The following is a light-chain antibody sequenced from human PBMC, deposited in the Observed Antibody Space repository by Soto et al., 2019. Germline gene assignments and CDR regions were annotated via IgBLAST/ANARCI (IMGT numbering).Light chain of an antibody. CDR3: SSYTSSSTWV. CDR2: EVS. Sequence: QSVLTQPASVSGSVGQSITISCTGSSSDIGDYGYVSWYQQHPGKAPKLMIFEVSNRPSGVSNRFSGSKSGNTASLTISGLQAEDEADYYCSSYTSSSTWVFGGGTKLTVL. J-gene: IGLJ3*02. CDR1: SSDIGDYGY. V-gene: IGLV2-14*01.